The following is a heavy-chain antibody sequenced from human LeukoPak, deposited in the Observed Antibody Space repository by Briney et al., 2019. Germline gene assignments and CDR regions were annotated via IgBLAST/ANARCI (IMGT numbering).Heavy chain of an antibody. CDR2: INPNSGGT. Sequence: ASVKVSCKASGYTFTNYGISWVRQAPGQGLEWMGWINPNSGGTNYAQKFQGRVTMTRDTSISTAYMELSRLRSDDTAVYYCARDGIQNVLMVYATTFDYWGQGTLVTVSS. CDR3: ARDGIQNVLMVYATTFDY. V-gene: IGHV1-2*02. D-gene: IGHD2-8*01. CDR1: GYTFTNYG. J-gene: IGHJ4*02.